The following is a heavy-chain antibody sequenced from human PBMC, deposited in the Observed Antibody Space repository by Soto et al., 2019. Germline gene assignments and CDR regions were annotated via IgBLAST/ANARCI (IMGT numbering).Heavy chain of an antibody. V-gene: IGHV3-23*01. Sequence: PGGSLRLSCAASGFTFSGYAMSWVRQAPGKGLEWVLVIHGGGNSAYYADSVKGRFTISRDNSKNTLYLQMSSLRGEDTAVYYCARREIQGPIDYWGQGTLVTVSS. CDR1: GFTFSGYA. CDR2: IHGGGNSA. D-gene: IGHD1-26*01. J-gene: IGHJ4*02. CDR3: ARREIQGPIDY.